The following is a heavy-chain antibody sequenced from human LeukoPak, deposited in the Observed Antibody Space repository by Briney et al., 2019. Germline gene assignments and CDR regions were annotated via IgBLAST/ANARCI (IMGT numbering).Heavy chain of an antibody. J-gene: IGHJ4*02. Sequence: GGSLRLSCAASGFTFTSYSMNWVRQAPGEGLEWVSTISGGGGSTYYADSVKGRFTISRDNAKNTLYLQMNSLRAEGTAVYYCARARIAVAAFDYWGQGTLVTVSS. CDR3: ARARIAVAAFDY. CDR1: GFTFTSYS. V-gene: IGHV3-23*01. D-gene: IGHD6-19*01. CDR2: ISGGGGST.